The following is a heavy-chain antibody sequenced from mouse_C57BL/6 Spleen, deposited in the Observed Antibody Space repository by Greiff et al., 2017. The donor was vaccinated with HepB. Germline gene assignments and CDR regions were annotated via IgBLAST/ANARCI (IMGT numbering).Heavy chain of an antibody. Sequence: QVQLQQSGAELMKPGASVKLSCKATGYTFTGYWIEWVKQRPGHGLEWIGEILPGSGSTNYNEKFKGKATFTADTSSNTAYMQLSSLTTEDSAIYYCARGSPFITTVRTNFDYWGQGTTLTVSS. CDR3: ARGSPFITTVRTNFDY. CDR2: ILPGSGST. D-gene: IGHD1-2*01. CDR1: GYTFTGYW. V-gene: IGHV1-9*01. J-gene: IGHJ2*01.